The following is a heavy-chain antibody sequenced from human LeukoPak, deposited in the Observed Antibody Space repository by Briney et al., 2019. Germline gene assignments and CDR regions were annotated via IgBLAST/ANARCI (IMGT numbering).Heavy chain of an antibody. CDR1: GNSFTNYW. CDR3: ARGNHCGSTSCALDY. D-gene: IGHD2-2*01. J-gene: IGHJ4*02. CDR2: IYPGDSDT. V-gene: IGHV5-51*01. Sequence: GESLKISCKGAGNSFTNYWIGWVRQMPGKGLEWMGIIYPGDSDTRYSPSFQGQVSFSADKSSTTAYLQWSSLKASDTAMYYCARGNHCGSTSCALDYWGQGTLVTVSS.